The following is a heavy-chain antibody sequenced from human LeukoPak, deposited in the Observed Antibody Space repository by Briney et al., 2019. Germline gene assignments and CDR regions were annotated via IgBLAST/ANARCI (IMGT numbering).Heavy chain of an antibody. Sequence: SVKVSCKASGGTFSGYAISWVRQAPGQGLEWMGGIIPIFGTANYAQKFQGRVTITADESTSTAYMELSSLRSEDTAVYYCASGPSRCSSTSCYARLGYFQHWGQGTLVTVSS. J-gene: IGHJ1*01. CDR1: GGTFSGYA. CDR2: IIPIFGTA. D-gene: IGHD2-2*01. V-gene: IGHV1-69*01. CDR3: ASGPSRCSSTSCYARLGYFQH.